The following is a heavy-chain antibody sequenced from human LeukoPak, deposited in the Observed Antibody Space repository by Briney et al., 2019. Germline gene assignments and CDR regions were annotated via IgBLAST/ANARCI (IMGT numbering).Heavy chain of an antibody. Sequence: SETLSLTCTVSGGSISSYYWSWIRQPAGKGLEWIGRIYTSGSTNYNPSLKSRVTMSADTSKNQFSLKLSSVTAADTAVYYCARGSYSGSYSLLDYWGQGTLVTVSS. D-gene: IGHD1-26*01. CDR3: ARGSYSGSYSLLDY. CDR2: IYTSGST. CDR1: GGSISSYY. V-gene: IGHV4-4*07. J-gene: IGHJ4*02.